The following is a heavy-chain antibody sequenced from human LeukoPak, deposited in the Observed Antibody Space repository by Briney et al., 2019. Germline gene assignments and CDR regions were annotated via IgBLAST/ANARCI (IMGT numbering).Heavy chain of an antibody. D-gene: IGHD6-19*01. V-gene: IGHV4-31*03. CDR2: IYYSGST. CDR1: GGSISSGGYY. Sequence: PSQTLSLTCTVSGGSISSGGYYWSWIRQHPGKGLEWIGYIYYSGSTYYNASLKSRVTISVHTSKNQFSLKLRSVTAADTAVYYCARAYSSDWYGFYFDYWGQGTLVPVPS. CDR3: ARAYSSDWYGFYFDY. J-gene: IGHJ4*02.